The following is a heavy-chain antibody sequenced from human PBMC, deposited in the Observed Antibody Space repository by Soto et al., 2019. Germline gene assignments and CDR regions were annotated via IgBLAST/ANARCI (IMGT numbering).Heavy chain of an antibody. CDR3: ARLVAATAYYFDY. CDR1: GYTFTSYA. Sequence: QVPLVQSGAEVKKPGASVKVSCKASGYTFTSYAMHWVRQAPGQRLEWMGWINAGNGNTKYSQKFQGRVTITRDTSASTAYMELSSLRSEDTAVYYCARLVAATAYYFDYWGQGTLVTVSS. V-gene: IGHV1-3*01. D-gene: IGHD2-15*01. CDR2: INAGNGNT. J-gene: IGHJ4*02.